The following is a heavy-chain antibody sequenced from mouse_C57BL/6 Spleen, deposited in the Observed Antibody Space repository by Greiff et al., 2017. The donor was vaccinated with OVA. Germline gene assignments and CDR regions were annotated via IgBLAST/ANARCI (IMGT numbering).Heavy chain of an antibody. Sequence: QVQLQQSGAELVRPGASVTLSCKASGYTFTDYEMHWVKQTPVPGLEWIGAIDPETGGSASNQKFKGKAILTADKSSSTAYMELRSLTSEDSAVYYCTICMTTVVGAMDYWGQGTSVTVSS. CDR2: IDPETGGS. J-gene: IGHJ4*01. V-gene: IGHV1-15*01. CDR1: GYTFTDYE. CDR3: TICMTTVVGAMDY. D-gene: IGHD1-1*01.